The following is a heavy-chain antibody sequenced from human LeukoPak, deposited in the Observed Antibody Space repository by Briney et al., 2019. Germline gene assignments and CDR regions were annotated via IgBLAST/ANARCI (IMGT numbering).Heavy chain of an antibody. CDR3: ARDERDSCGGDCYYFDY. Sequence: ASVKVSCKASGYXFRNYGISWVRQAPGQGLEWMGWISGYNGNTNQAQKLQGRVTMTTDTSTSTAYMELRSLRSDDTAVYYCARDERDSCGGDCYYFDYWGQGTLVTVSS. V-gene: IGHV1-18*01. J-gene: IGHJ4*02. CDR1: GYXFRNYG. D-gene: IGHD2-21*02. CDR2: ISGYNGNT.